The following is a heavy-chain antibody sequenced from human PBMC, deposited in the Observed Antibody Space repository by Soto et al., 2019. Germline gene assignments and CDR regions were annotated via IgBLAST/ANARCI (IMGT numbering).Heavy chain of an antibody. D-gene: IGHD3-10*01. CDR1: GFTVSSNY. Sequence: EVQLVESGGGLIQPGGSLRLSCAASGFTVSSNYMSWVRQAPGKGLEWVSVIYSGGSTYYADSVKGRFTISRDNSKNTLYLQMKSLRAEDTAVYYCARESLWFGELGADYWGQGTLVTVSS. CDR3: ARESLWFGELGADY. V-gene: IGHV3-53*01. J-gene: IGHJ4*02. CDR2: IYSGGST.